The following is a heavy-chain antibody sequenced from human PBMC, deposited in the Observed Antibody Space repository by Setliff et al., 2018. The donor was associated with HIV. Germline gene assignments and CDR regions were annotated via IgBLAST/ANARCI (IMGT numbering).Heavy chain of an antibody. Sequence: SETLSLTCTVSGGSISSSSYYWGWIRQPPGKGLEWIGSIYYSGTAATYNPSLKSRVTMSMDPSKNQFSLELKSVSAADTAVYYCARAGRHDNTVYFDLWGPGTMVTVSS. CDR3: ARAGRHDNTVYFDL. CDR1: GGSISSSSYY. J-gene: IGHJ3*01. V-gene: IGHV4-39*07. CDR2: IYYSGTAA. D-gene: IGHD3-10*01.